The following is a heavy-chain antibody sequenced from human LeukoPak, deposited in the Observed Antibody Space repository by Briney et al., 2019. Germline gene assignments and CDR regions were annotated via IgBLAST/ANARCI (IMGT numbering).Heavy chain of an antibody. Sequence: PGGSLRLSCAASGFTFSSYWMSWVRQAPGKGLEWVSAISGSGGSAYYTDSVKGRFTISRDNSKNTLYLQMNSLRAEDTAVYYCANLANYFDYWGQGTLVTVSS. V-gene: IGHV3-23*01. CDR1: GFTFSSYW. CDR2: ISGSGGSA. CDR3: ANLANYFDY. J-gene: IGHJ4*02.